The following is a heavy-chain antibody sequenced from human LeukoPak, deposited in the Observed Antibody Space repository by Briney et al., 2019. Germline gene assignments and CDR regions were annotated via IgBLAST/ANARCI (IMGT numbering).Heavy chain of an antibody. D-gene: IGHD5-18*01. CDR1: GLTFSRYA. Sequence: GGSLRLSCAVSGLTFSRYAMSWVRQAPGKGLEWVSAISESGSGTYYADSVKGRLTISRDNSKDTLSLQMNSLRAEDTAVYYCAKDIAQGYTFGSIEQDYWGQGTLVTVSS. V-gene: IGHV3-23*01. CDR2: ISESGSGT. J-gene: IGHJ4*02. CDR3: AKDIAQGYTFGSIEQDY.